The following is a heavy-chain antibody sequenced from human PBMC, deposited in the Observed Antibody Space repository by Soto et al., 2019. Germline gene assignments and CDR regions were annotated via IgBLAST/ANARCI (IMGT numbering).Heavy chain of an antibody. D-gene: IGHD5-18*01. CDR3: ARDWAPGYPTWFDP. CDR2: IIPIFDTG. V-gene: IGHV1-69*06. Sequence: SVNVSCKASGGTFISYAISWVRQAPGQGPEWMGGIIPIFDTGNYAQKFQGRVTITADKYPSKAYMELSSLRFEDTAVYSCARDWAPGYPTWFDPWGQGTLVTVSS. CDR1: GGTFISYA. J-gene: IGHJ5*02.